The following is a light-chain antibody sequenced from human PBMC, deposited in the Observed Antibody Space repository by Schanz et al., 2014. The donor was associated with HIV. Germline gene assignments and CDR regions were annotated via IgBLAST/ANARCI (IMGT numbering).Light chain of an antibody. CDR2: QAS. CDR3: QQYSTSSRT. J-gene: IGKJ1*01. CDR1: QNIGKW. V-gene: IGKV1-5*03. Sequence: DIQMTQSPSTLSASVGDRVTITCRASQNIGKWLTWYQQKPGKAPNLLIYQASTLEIGVSSRFSGSGSGTEFTLTISSLQPDDFATYYCQQYSTSSRTFGQGTKVEIK.